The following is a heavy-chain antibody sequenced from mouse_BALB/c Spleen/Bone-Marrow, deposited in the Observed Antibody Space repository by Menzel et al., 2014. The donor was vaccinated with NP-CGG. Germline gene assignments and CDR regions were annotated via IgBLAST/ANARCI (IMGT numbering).Heavy chain of an antibody. V-gene: IGHV5-12-2*01. Sequence: DVKLVESGGGLVQPGGSLKLSCAASGFTFSSYTMSWVRQTPGKRLEWVAYISNGGGSTYYPDTVKGRFTISRDNAKNTLYLQMSSLKSEDTAMYYCARHVGNPYAMDYWGQGTSVTVSS. CDR2: ISNGGGST. J-gene: IGHJ4*01. CDR1: GFTFSSYT. CDR3: ARHVGNPYAMDY. D-gene: IGHD3-1*01.